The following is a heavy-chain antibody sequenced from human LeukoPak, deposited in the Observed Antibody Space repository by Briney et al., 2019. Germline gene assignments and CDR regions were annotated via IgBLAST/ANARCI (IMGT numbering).Heavy chain of an antibody. CDR3: ARDRIVGATIDAFDI. D-gene: IGHD1-26*01. CDR1: GFTFDDYA. CDR2: INSDGSST. V-gene: IGHV3-74*01. J-gene: IGHJ3*02. Sequence: GGSLRLSCAASGFTFDDYAMSWVRQAPGKGLVWVSRINSDGSSTSYADSVKGRFTISRDNAKNTLYLQMNSLRAEDTAVYYCARDRIVGATIDAFDIWGQGTMVTVSS.